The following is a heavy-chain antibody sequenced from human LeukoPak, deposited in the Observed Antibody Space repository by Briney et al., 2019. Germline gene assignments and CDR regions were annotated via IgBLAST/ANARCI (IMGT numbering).Heavy chain of an antibody. CDR2: IYYSGST. CDR1: GGSISSYY. J-gene: IGHJ4*02. CDR3: ARRRIRLGYCSSTSCLKVAYFDY. V-gene: IGHV4-59*12. Sequence: PSETLSLTCTVSGGSISSYYWSWIRQPPGKGLEWIGYIYYSGSTNYNSSFKSRVTISIDTSKNQFSLRLSSVTAADTAVYYCARRRIRLGYCSSTSCLKVAYFDYWGQGTLVTVSS. D-gene: IGHD2-2*01.